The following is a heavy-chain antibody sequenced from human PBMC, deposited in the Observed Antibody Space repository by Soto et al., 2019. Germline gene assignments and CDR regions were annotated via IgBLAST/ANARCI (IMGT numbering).Heavy chain of an antibody. Sequence: GGSLRLSCAASGFTFSGSAMHWVRQASGKGLEWVGRIRSKANSYATAYAASVKGRFTISRDNSKNTLYLQMNSLRAEDTAVYYCAKGRTDYGIVFDYWGQGTLVNVSS. J-gene: IGHJ4*02. CDR3: AKGRTDYGIVFDY. D-gene: IGHD4-17*01. CDR2: IRSKANSYAT. V-gene: IGHV3-73*01. CDR1: GFTFSGSA.